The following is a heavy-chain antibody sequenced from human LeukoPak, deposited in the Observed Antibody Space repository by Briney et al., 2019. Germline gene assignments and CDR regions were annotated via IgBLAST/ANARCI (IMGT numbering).Heavy chain of an antibody. V-gene: IGHV4-38-2*01. CDR3: ARVNTVVSRPEGFFDI. D-gene: IGHD4-17*01. Sequence: PSDTLSLPYAVSGSSIPSINSQFFWGWIRRPPGKGLEWIGRMSRNGSTYYNPSLDGRVTIPVDTTQHGVSLLLKSATSADTAMYYCARVNTVVSRPEGFFDICGRGTQVTVSS. CDR1: GSSIPSINSQFF. J-gene: IGHJ2*01. CDR2: MSRNGST.